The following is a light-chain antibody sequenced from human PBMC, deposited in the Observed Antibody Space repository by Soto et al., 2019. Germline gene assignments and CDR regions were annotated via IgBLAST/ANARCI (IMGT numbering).Light chain of an antibody. J-gene: IGLJ2*01. V-gene: IGLV2-14*03. CDR1: SSDVGGYDY. CDR2: NVS. CDR3: SSYTSISTVV. Sequence: QFVLTQPASESGSPGQSITISCTGTSSDVGGYDYVSWYQQHPGKAPKLVIYNVSNRPSGISNRFSGSKSGNTASLTISGLQAEDEADYYCSSYTSISTVVFGGGTKVTVL.